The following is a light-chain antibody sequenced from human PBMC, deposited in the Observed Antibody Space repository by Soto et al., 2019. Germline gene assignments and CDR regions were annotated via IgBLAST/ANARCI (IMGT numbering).Light chain of an antibody. CDR1: QSIGRW. Sequence: IQMTQYPSTLSAFVGDRVTITCRASQSIGRWLAWYQQKPGKSPKLLIYDASSLESGVPSRFSGSGSGTEFTLTISSLQPDDFATYYCQQYNSYSTVGQGTQVEIK. V-gene: IGKV1-5*01. J-gene: IGKJ1*01. CDR3: QQYNSYST. CDR2: DAS.